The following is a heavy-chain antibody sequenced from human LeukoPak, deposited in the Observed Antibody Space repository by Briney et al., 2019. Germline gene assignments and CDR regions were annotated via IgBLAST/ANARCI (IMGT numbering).Heavy chain of an antibody. Sequence: GGSLRLSCAVSGFTIRSYGMSWVRQAPGKGLEWVSGIRGSGGTTYYADSVKGRFTISRDNSKNTLFLQMNSLTAEDTAIYSCARPRLEYCSGGSCFDAFDIWGQGTMVTVSS. D-gene: IGHD2-15*01. CDR1: GFTIRSYG. CDR3: ARPRLEYCSGGSCFDAFDI. CDR2: IRGSGGTT. V-gene: IGHV3-23*01. J-gene: IGHJ3*02.